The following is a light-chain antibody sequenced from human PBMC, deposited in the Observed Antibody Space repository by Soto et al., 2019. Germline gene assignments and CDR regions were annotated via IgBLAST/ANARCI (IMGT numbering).Light chain of an antibody. CDR2: DVS. J-gene: IGLJ3*02. CDR1: SSDVGEYNY. V-gene: IGLV2-11*01. Sequence: QSALTQPRSVSGSPGQSVTISCTGSSSDVGEYNYVSWYQHHPGNAPKLKIYDVSKRPSGVPDRFSGCKSGNTASLTISGLQAEDEAKYYCFSDAGSRVFGGGTKLTVL. CDR3: FSDAGSRV.